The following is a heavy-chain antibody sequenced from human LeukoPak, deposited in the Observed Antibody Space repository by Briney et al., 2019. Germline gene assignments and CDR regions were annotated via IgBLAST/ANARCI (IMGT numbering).Heavy chain of an antibody. Sequence: GGSLRLSCAASGFTFSSYGMHWDRQAPGKGLEWVAFIRYDGSNKYYADSVKGRFTISRDNSKNTLYLQMNSLRAEDTAVYYCAKGIYSYGAFDIWGQGTMVTVSS. D-gene: IGHD5-18*01. V-gene: IGHV3-30*02. CDR1: GFTFSSYG. CDR2: IRYDGSNK. J-gene: IGHJ3*02. CDR3: AKGIYSYGAFDI.